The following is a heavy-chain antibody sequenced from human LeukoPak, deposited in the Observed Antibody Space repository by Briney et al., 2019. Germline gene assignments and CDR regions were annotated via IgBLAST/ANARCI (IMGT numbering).Heavy chain of an antibody. CDR3: ARVDDYYDSSGYHDAFDI. Sequence: PSETLSLTCAIYGGSFSGYYWSWIRQPPGKGLEWIGRIYTSGSTNYNPSLKSRVTISVDTSKNQFSLKLSSVTAADTAVYYCARVDDYYDSSGYHDAFDIWGQGTMVTVSS. D-gene: IGHD3-22*01. CDR2: IYTSGST. CDR1: GGSFSGYY. V-gene: IGHV4-59*10. J-gene: IGHJ3*02.